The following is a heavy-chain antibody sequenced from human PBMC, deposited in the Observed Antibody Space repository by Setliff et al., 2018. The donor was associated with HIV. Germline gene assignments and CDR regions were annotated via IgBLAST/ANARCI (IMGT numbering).Heavy chain of an antibody. V-gene: IGHV1-69*05. CDR1: GGTFSSYA. D-gene: IGHD5-12*01. Sequence: ASVKVSCKASGGTFSSYAISWVRQAPGQGLEWMGGIIPIFGTANYAQKFQGRVTITTDESTSTAYMELSSLRSEDTAVYYCALGYNAREVPYYYYYYMDVWGKGTTVTVSS. CDR2: IIPIFGTA. J-gene: IGHJ6*03. CDR3: ALGYNAREVPYYYYYYMDV.